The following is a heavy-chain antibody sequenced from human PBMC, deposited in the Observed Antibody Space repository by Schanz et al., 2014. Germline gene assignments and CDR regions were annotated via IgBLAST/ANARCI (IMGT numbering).Heavy chain of an antibody. V-gene: IGHV3-7*03. CDR2: IRQDVRAK. Sequence: DVQLVESGGGLVQPGGSLRLSCAASGFTFTGHWMSWVRQAPGKGLEWVANIRQDVRAKYYVDSVKGRFTLSRDNAKNSMYLQMNSLRVEDTAVYYCARDPNSVNEIDYWGQGTLVTVSS. CDR3: ARDPNSVNEIDY. J-gene: IGHJ4*02. CDR1: GFTFTGHW. D-gene: IGHD5-12*01.